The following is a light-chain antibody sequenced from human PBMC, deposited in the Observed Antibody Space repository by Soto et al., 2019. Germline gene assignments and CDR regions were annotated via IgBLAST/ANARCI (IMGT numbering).Light chain of an antibody. J-gene: IGKJ3*01. CDR2: DAS. CDR1: QSVGRD. Sequence: EIVLTQSPATLSLSPGERANLSCRASQSVGRDFAWYQQKPGQIPRLLIYDASNRATGIPARFSGSGSGTDFTLIISSLEPEDFAVYYCQHRHNFGPGTKVEIK. V-gene: IGKV3-11*01. CDR3: QHRHN.